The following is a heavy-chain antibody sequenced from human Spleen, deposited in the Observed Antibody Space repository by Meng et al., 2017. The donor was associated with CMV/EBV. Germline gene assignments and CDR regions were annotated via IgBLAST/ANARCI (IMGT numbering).Heavy chain of an antibody. CDR2: IKSDGYDT. CDR3: AKERLWSNYFQH. J-gene: IGHJ1*01. D-gene: IGHD3-10*01. CDR1: GFTFSAYW. V-gene: IGHV3-74*01. Sequence: GESLKISCAASGFTFSAYWMHWVRQVPGKGPVWVSRIKSDGYDTFYADSVKGRFTISRDNSKNTLYLQMNSLRAGDTAVYYCAKERLWSNYFQHWGQGTLVTVSS.